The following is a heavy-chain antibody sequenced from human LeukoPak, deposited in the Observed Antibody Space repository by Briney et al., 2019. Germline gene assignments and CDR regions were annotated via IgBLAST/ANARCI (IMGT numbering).Heavy chain of an antibody. V-gene: IGHV1-2*06. J-gene: IGHJ4*02. CDR1: GYTFTGYY. D-gene: IGHD5-18*01. Sequence: ASVKVSCKASGYTFTGYYMHWVRQAPGQGLEWMGRINPNSGGTNYAQKFQGRVTMTRDTSISTAYMELSRLRSDDTAVYYCARVRGYGQFYDYWGQGTLVTVSS. CDR3: ARVRGYGQFYDY. CDR2: INPNSGGT.